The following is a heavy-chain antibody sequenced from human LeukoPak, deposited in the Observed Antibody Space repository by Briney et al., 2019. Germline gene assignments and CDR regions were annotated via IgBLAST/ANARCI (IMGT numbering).Heavy chain of an antibody. Sequence: PGGSLRLSCAASGFTFSSYAMHWVRQAPGKGLEWVAVISYDGSNKYYADSVKGRFTISRDNSKNTLYLQMNSLRAEDTAVYYCAKDAQLVLDYWGQGTLVTVSS. CDR1: GFTFSSYA. D-gene: IGHD6-13*01. CDR2: ISYDGSNK. CDR3: AKDAQLVLDY. J-gene: IGHJ4*02. V-gene: IGHV3-30-3*01.